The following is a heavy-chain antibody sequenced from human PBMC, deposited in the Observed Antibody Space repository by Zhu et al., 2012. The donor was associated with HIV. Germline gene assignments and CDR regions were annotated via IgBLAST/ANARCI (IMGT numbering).Heavy chain of an antibody. Sequence: QVQLQESGPGLVKPSQTLSLTCTVSGGSISSGDYYWSWIRQPPGKGLEWIGYIYYSGSTYYNPSLKSRVTISVDTSKNQFSLKLSSVTAADTAVYYCARASNGYYYGNWFDPWGQGTLVTVSS. V-gene: IGHV4-30-4*08. CDR2: IYYSGST. CDR3: ARASNGYYYGNWFDP. J-gene: IGHJ5*02. D-gene: IGHD3-22*01. CDR1: GGSISSGDYY.